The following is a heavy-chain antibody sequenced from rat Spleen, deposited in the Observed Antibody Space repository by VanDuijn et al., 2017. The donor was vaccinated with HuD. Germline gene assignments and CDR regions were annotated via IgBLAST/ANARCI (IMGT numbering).Heavy chain of an antibody. V-gene: IGHV5S10*01. D-gene: IGHD1-4*01. Sequence: EVQLVESGGGLVQPGRSLKLSCAASGFIFSDYNMAWVRQAPKKGLEWVATIIYDGSSAYSRDSVKGRFTISRDNAKSTLYLQMDSLRSEDTATYYCARFGELRGSFDYWGQGVMVTVSS. J-gene: IGHJ2*01. CDR3: ARFGELRGSFDY. CDR1: GFIFSDYN. CDR2: IIYDGSSA.